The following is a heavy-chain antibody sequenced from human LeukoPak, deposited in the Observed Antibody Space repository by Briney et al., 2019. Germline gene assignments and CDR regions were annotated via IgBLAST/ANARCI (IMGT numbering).Heavy chain of an antibody. Sequence: GGSLRLPCAASGFTFSSNWMHWVRQAPGKGLVWVSRINEDGSTTNYADSVKGRSTTFRDNAKNTLYLQMNSLRAEDTAVYYCVRDLGGRSGHWGQGTLVTVSS. V-gene: IGHV3-74*01. CDR1: GFTFSSNW. D-gene: IGHD1-26*01. J-gene: IGHJ4*02. CDR3: VRDLGGRSGH. CDR2: INEDGSTT.